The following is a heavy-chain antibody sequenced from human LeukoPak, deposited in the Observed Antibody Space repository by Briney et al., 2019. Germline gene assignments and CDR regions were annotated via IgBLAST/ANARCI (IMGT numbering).Heavy chain of an antibody. D-gene: IGHD2-2*01. CDR2: ISYDGTYK. V-gene: IGHV3-30*03. J-gene: IGHJ4*02. Sequence: GGSLRLSCAASGFTFSSYGMHWVRQAPGKGLEWVAVISYDGTYKYYAGSVKGRFTISRDNSKNTLYLQMNSLRAEDTAVLYCASLPSRYCSSTSRHRCDYWGQGTLVTVSS. CDR1: GFTFSSYG. CDR3: ASLPSRYCSSTSRHRCDY.